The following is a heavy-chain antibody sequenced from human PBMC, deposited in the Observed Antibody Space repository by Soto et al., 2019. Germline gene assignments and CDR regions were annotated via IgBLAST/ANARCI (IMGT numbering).Heavy chain of an antibody. V-gene: IGHV3-21*01. CDR2: IGGTSGHI. D-gene: IGHD2-8*01. J-gene: IGHJ4*02. Sequence: GGSLRLSCAASGFTFGSYSMVWVRQAPEKGLEWVSSIGGTSGHIYYAESMKGRLTISRDNAKNSLYLQMNSLRVEDTAVYYCARTNGAYSNYFAYWGRGTLVTVSS. CDR3: ARTNGAYSNYFAY. CDR1: GFTFGSYS.